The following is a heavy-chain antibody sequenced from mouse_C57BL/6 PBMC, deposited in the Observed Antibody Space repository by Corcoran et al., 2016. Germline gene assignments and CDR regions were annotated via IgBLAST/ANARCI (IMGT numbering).Heavy chain of an antibody. Sequence: QIPLVQSGPELKKPGETVKISCKASGYTFSTYGMSWVKQAPGKGLKWMGWINTYSGVPTYADDFKGRFAFSLETSASTAYLQINNLKNEDTATYFCARKDYGSSYVDYVDYWGQGTTLTVSS. CDR3: ARKDYGSSYVDYVDY. V-gene: IGHV9-3*01. D-gene: IGHD1-1*01. J-gene: IGHJ2*01. CDR2: INTYSGVP. CDR1: GYTFSTYG.